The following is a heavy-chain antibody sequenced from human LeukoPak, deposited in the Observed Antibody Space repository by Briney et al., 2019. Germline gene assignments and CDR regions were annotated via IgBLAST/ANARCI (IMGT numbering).Heavy chain of an antibody. D-gene: IGHD1-26*01. CDR3: ARDRRSGAGSGRVFDY. J-gene: IGHJ4*02. Sequence: RASVKVSCKASGYTFTSYAMHWVRQAPGQRLEWMGWINAGNGNTKYSQKFQGRVTITRDTSASTAYMELSSLRSEDTAVYYCARDRRSGAGSGRVFDYWGQGTLVTVSS. CDR2: INAGNGNT. CDR1: GYTFTSYA. V-gene: IGHV1-3*01.